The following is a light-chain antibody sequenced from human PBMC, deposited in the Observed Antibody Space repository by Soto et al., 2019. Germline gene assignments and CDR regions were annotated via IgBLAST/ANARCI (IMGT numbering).Light chain of an antibody. CDR1: QSVSSY. J-gene: IGKJ5*01. V-gene: IGKV3-11*01. CDR3: QQRSNWPPIT. CDR2: DAS. Sequence: EIVLPQSPATLSLSPGERATLSCRASQSVSSYLAWYQQKPGQAPRLLLYDASNRATGIPARFSGIGSGTACTLTISSLEPEDFAVYYCQQRSNWPPITFGKGTRLEIK.